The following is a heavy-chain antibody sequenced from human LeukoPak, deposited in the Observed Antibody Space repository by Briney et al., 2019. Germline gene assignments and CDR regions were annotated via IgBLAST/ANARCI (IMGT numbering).Heavy chain of an antibody. CDR1: GFTFSSYA. CDR3: AKSKVVAATMSRFDY. CDR2: FSGSDGST. V-gene: IGHV3-23*01. Sequence: GGPLRLSCAASGFTFSSYAMNWVRQAPGKGLEWVSTFSGSDGSTYYADSVKGRFTIPRDNSKNTLYLQMNSLRAEDTAVYYCAKSKVVAATMSRFDYWGQGTLVTVSS. J-gene: IGHJ4*02. D-gene: IGHD2-15*01.